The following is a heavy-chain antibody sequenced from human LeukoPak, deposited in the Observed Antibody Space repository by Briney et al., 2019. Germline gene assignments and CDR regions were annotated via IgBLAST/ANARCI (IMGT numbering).Heavy chain of an antibody. CDR2: ISGTGGNP. CDR3: ANAGGDSRPHDY. D-gene: IGHD2-21*02. V-gene: IGHV3-23*01. Sequence: GGSLRLSCAASGFTFSTYAMSWVRQAPGKGPKWVSAISGTGGNPSYADAVKGRFIISRDNSKNTLSLQMNSLRTEDTAVYYCANAGGDSRPHDYWGHGILVSVSS. J-gene: IGHJ4*01. CDR1: GFTFSTYA.